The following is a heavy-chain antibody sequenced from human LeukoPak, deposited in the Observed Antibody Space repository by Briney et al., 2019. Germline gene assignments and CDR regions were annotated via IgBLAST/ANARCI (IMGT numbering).Heavy chain of an antibody. D-gene: IGHD5-12*01. Sequence: GASLRLSCAASGFNFRDYAMSWVRQAPGKGLEGVAGFSAGDATTLYADSVRGRFTISKDHSKDTLYLQMDSLRDEDTALYYCVRDAWGWLFDDWGQGTLVTVSS. CDR3: VRDAWGWLFDD. CDR2: FSAGDATT. CDR1: GFNFRDYA. J-gene: IGHJ4*02. V-gene: IGHV3-23*01.